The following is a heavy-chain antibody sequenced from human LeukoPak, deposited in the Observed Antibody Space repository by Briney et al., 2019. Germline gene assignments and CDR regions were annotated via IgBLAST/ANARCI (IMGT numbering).Heavy chain of an antibody. Sequence: GESLKISCKGSGYSFTNYWIGWVRQMPGKGLEWMGIIYPGDSDTRYSPSFQGQVTFSADKSISTAYLQWSSLKASDTAMYYCARHYSSSWYSDAFDIWGQGTMVTVSS. CDR2: IYPGDSDT. J-gene: IGHJ3*02. D-gene: IGHD6-13*01. CDR3: ARHYSSSWYSDAFDI. CDR1: GYSFTNYW. V-gene: IGHV5-51*01.